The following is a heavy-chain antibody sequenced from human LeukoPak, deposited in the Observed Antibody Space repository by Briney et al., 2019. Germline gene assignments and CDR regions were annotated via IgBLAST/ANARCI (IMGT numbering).Heavy chain of an antibody. Sequence: SETLSLTCTVSGASINTYDWNWIRQPPGKGLEWIGYIDYSGSTNYNPSLKSRVTISVDMSKNQFSLKVSSVSAADTAVYYCARWLQWGGAFDIWGQGTMVTVSS. V-gene: IGHV4-59*01. J-gene: IGHJ3*02. CDR1: GASINTYD. CDR2: IDYSGST. D-gene: IGHD5-24*01. CDR3: ARWLQWGGAFDI.